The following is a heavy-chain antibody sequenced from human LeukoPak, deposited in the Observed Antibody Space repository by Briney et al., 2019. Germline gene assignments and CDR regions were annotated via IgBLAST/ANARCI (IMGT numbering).Heavy chain of an antibody. V-gene: IGHV3-66*02. CDR2: IYSGGST. D-gene: IGHD6-13*01. Sequence: GGSLRLSCAASGFTVSSNYMSWVRQAPGKGLEWVSVIYSGGSTYYADSVMGRFTISRDNSENTLYLQMDSLRTEDTAVYYCARDKYSSSWGQGTLVTVSS. CDR1: GFTVSSNY. J-gene: IGHJ4*02. CDR3: ARDKYSSS.